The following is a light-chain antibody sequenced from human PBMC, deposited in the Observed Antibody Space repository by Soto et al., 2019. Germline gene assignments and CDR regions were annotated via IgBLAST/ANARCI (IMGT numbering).Light chain of an antibody. CDR3: AAWDDSLSGVV. CDR1: SSNIGSNY. Sequence: QSVLTQPPSASGTPGQRVTISFSGSSSNIGSNYVFWYQHLPGTAPKLLIYRNNQRPSAVPDRFSGSKSGTSASLAISGLRSEDETDYYCAAWDDSLSGVVFGGGTQLTVL. V-gene: IGLV1-47*01. J-gene: IGLJ2*01. CDR2: RNN.